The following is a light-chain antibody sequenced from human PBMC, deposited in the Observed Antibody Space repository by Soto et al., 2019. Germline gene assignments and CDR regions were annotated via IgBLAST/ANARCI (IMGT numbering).Light chain of an antibody. J-gene: IGKJ5*01. V-gene: IGKV3-20*01. CDR1: QSVNSH. CDR2: DAS. CDR3: QQYGSSPKVT. Sequence: EIGLTQSPGTLSLSTGERATLSCRASQSVNSHLAWYQQKPGQAPSLLIYDASTRATGIPNRFSGSGSGTDFTLTISRLEPEDFAVYYCQQYGSSPKVTFGQGTRLEIK.